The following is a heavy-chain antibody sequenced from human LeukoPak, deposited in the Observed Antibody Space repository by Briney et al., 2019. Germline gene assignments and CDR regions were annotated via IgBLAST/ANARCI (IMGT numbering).Heavy chain of an antibody. CDR3: AGSYYYDSSSIDY. CDR1: GGSISSYY. V-gene: IGHV4-59*01. CDR2: IYYSGST. Sequence: SETLSLTCTVPGGSISSYYWSWIRQPPGKGLEWIGYIYYSGSTNYNPSLKSRVTISVDTSKNQFSLKLSSVTAADTAVYYCAGSYYYDSSSIDYWGQGTLVTVSS. J-gene: IGHJ4*02. D-gene: IGHD3-22*01.